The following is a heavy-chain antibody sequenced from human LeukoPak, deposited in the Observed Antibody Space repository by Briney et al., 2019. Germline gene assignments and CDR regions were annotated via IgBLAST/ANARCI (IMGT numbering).Heavy chain of an antibody. D-gene: IGHD3-9*01. J-gene: IGHJ4*02. Sequence: GGSLRLSCAASGFTVSRNYMSWVRQAPGKGLEWVSVIYSGGSTYYADSVKGRFTISRDNSKNTLYLQMNSLRAEDTAVYYCARMYYEILTGYSLDHWGQGTLVTVSS. CDR1: GFTVSRNY. V-gene: IGHV3-53*01. CDR2: IYSGGST. CDR3: ARMYYEILTGYSLDH.